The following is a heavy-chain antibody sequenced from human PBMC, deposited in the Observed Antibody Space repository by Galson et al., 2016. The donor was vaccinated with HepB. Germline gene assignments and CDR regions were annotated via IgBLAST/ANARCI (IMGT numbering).Heavy chain of an antibody. D-gene: IGHD1-1*01. V-gene: IGHV1-3*01. CDR1: GYIFSSYG. J-gene: IGHJ5*02. Sequence: SVKVSCKASGYIFSSYGMHWVRQAPGQRLEWMGWINAGNGDRQYSQKLQGRVTITRDTSASTAYMELSSLRSEDTAVYYCARESRVQFNWFDPWGQGTLVTVSS. CDR3: ARESRVQFNWFDP. CDR2: INAGNGDR.